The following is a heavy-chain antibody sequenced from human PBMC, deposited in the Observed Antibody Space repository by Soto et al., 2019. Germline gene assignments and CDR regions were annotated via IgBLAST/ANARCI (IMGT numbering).Heavy chain of an antibody. CDR2: IYHSGST. Sequence: QLQLQESGSGLLKSAQTLSLTCAVSGGSIVNGNYSWTWIRQPPGKALEWIGHIYHSGSTYFNPSLPRRVPLAVERSKNHFSLNMRSVTAADTAVYYCASRLVDSATGYFDHWGQGTLVTVSS. V-gene: IGHV4-30-2*01. J-gene: IGHJ4*02. CDR3: ASRLVDSATGYFDH. CDR1: GGSIVNGNYS. D-gene: IGHD6-25*01.